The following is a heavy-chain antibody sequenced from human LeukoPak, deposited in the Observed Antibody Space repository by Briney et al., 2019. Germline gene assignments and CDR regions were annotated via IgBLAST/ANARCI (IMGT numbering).Heavy chain of an antibody. Sequence: GGSLRLSCAASGFTVSSNYMSWVRQAPGKGLEWVSVIYSGGSTYYADSVKGRFTISRDNSKNTLYLQMNSLRAEDTAVYSCARVNDYDSGSLYRPIDYWGQGTLVTVSS. CDR3: ARVNDYDSGSLYRPIDY. CDR1: GFTVSSNY. J-gene: IGHJ4*02. V-gene: IGHV3-53*01. D-gene: IGHD3-10*01. CDR2: IYSGGST.